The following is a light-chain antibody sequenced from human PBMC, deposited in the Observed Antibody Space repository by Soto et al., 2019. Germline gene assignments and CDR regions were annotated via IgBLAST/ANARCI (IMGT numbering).Light chain of an antibody. CDR2: SNN. CDR3: AAWDDSLNGLT. CDR1: RSNIGSNY. V-gene: IGLV1-47*02. Sequence: QPVLTQPPSASGPPGQRVTISCSGSRSNIGSNYVYWYQQLPGTAPKLLIYSNNERPSGVPDRFSGSKSGTSASLAISGLRSEDEAHYYCAAWDDSLNGLTFGGGTQLTVL. J-gene: IGLJ2*01.